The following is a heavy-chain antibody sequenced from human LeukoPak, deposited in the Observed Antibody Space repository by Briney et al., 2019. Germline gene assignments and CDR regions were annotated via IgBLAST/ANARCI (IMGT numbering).Heavy chain of an antibody. D-gene: IGHD6-6*01. CDR2: IHYSGNT. V-gene: IGHV4-59*01. CDR3: VTGSRSASSDAFDS. J-gene: IGHJ3*02. CDR1: GASITNYY. Sequence: SETLSLTCTVSGASITNYYWSWFRQPPWKGLEWIGFIHYSGNTDYNPSLKNRVTMSVETSTNQVLLEVTAAATAESAVYYCVTGSRSASSDAFDSWGQGTMVTVCS.